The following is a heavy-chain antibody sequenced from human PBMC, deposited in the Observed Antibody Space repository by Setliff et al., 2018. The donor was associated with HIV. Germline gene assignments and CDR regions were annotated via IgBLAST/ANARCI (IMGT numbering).Heavy chain of an antibody. V-gene: IGHV1-46*01. J-gene: IGHJ4*02. D-gene: IGHD3-22*01. CDR2: ISPSGDRT. CDR1: GYTFTTYG. CDR3: ARAGLGVVISTGSISLNPTFNPTFGSGERRPLDY. Sequence: GASVKVSCKASGYTFTTYGITWVRQAPGQGLEWMGIISPSGDRTTYAQRFRGRVTMTSDTSTGTVYMELSSLRSEDTAVYYCARAGLGVVISTGSISLNPTFNPTFGSGERRPLDYWGQGTLVTVSS.